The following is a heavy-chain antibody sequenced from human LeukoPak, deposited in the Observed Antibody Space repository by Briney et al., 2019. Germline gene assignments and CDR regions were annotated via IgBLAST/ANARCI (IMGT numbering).Heavy chain of an antibody. Sequence: PSETLSLTCNVSGGSISGYHWSWIRQPPGKGLEWLGYIYYSGSSNYNPSLKSRVTMSADTSKNQFSLKLSSVTAADTAVYYCARHNPTPNYYYYYMDVWGKGTTVTVPS. CDR2: IYYSGSS. D-gene: IGHD1-14*01. J-gene: IGHJ6*03. CDR3: ARHNPTPNYYYYYMDV. CDR1: GGSISGYH. V-gene: IGHV4-59*01.